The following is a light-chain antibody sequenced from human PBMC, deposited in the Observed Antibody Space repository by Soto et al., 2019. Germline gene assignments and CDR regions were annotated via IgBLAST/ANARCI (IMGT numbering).Light chain of an antibody. V-gene: IGKV1-27*01. J-gene: IGKJ1*01. Sequence: DIQMTQSPSSLSASVGDRVTMTCRASQGISNYLAWYQQKPGKVPKLLIYAASTLQSGDPSRFSGSGSGTDFTLTISSLQPEDVATYYCQKYNSAPSTFGQGTKVEIK. CDR1: QGISNY. CDR2: AAS. CDR3: QKYNSAPST.